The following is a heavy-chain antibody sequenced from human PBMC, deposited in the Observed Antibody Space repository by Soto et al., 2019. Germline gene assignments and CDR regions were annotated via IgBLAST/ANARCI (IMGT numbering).Heavy chain of an antibody. CDR1: GFTFSGYA. CDR3: LMGYFFDY. D-gene: IGHD3-16*01. V-gene: IGHV3-23*01. Sequence: EVQLLESGGGLVQPGGSLRLSCAASGFTFSGYAMSWVRQAPGKGLEWVSTISNSGGSTWYAESVKGRFTISRDNSKNTLDLQMNSLRAEDTAVYSCLMGYFFDYWGQGTLVTVSS. CDR2: ISNSGGST. J-gene: IGHJ4*02.